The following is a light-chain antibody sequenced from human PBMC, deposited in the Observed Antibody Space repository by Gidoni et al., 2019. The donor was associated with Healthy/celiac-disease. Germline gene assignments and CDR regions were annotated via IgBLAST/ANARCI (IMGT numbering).Light chain of an antibody. Sequence: IQVTHSPSSLSASVGDRVTITCRASQSISSYLNWYQQKPGKAPKLLIYAASSLQSGVPSRFSGSGSGTDFTLTISSLQPEDFATYYCQQSYSTPLTFGGGTKVEIK. CDR2: AAS. V-gene: IGKV1-39*01. CDR1: QSISSY. J-gene: IGKJ4*01. CDR3: QQSYSTPLT.